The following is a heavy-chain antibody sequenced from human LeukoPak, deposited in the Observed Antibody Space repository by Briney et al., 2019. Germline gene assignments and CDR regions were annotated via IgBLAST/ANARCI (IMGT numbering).Heavy chain of an antibody. J-gene: IGHJ4*02. Sequence: PGGSLRLSCAASGFTFSNSWMSWVRQAPGKGLEWVSYISSSGSTIYYADSVKGRFTISRDNAKNSVYLQMNSLRAEDTAVYYCARWSLYNIAAKRNPGFDYWGQGTLVTVSS. CDR3: ARWSLYNIAAKRNPGFDY. V-gene: IGHV3-11*04. CDR2: ISSSGSTI. D-gene: IGHD3-10*01. CDR1: GFTFSNSW.